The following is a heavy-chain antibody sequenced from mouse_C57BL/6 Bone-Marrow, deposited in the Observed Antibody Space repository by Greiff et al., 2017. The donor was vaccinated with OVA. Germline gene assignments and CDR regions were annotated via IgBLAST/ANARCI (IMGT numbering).Heavy chain of an antibody. D-gene: IGHD1-1*01. Sequence: LEESGHELVKPGASVKISCKASGYAFSSSWMNWVKQRPGKGLEWIGRIYPGDGDTNYNGKFKGKATLTADKSSSTAYMQLSSLTSEDSAVYFCARSTTVVARYYYAMDYWGQGTSVTVSS. CDR3: ARSTTVVARYYYAMDY. J-gene: IGHJ4*01. CDR1: GYAFSSSW. V-gene: IGHV1-82*01. CDR2: IYPGDGDT.